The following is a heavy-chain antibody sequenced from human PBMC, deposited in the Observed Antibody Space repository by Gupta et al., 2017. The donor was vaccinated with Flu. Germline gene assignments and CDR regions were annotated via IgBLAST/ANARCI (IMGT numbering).Heavy chain of an antibody. CDR1: GGSFGDYY. J-gene: IGHJ4*02. V-gene: IGHV4-34*01. D-gene: IGHD1-1*01. Sequence: GGSFGDYYWAWIRQAPGKGLEWIGEMDGGGNRIYNPSLKSRVTISVDTSKKQCSLRLTSVTAAETAVYYCARGNNRRRDPVHFDDWGQGTLVTVSS. CDR3: ARGNNRRRDPVHFDD. CDR2: MDGGGNR.